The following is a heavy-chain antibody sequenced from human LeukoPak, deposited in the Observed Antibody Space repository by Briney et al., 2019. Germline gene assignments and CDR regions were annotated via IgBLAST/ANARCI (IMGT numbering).Heavy chain of an antibody. V-gene: IGHV1-8*01. CDR3: ARKSGYSYGSSY. Sequence: ASVKVSCKASGYTFTSYDINWVRQATGQGLEWMGWMNPNSGNTGYAQKFQGRVTVTRNTSISTAYMELSSLRSEDTAVYYCARKSGYSYGSSYWGQGTLVTVSS. CDR1: GYTFTSYD. CDR2: MNPNSGNT. J-gene: IGHJ4*02. D-gene: IGHD5-18*01.